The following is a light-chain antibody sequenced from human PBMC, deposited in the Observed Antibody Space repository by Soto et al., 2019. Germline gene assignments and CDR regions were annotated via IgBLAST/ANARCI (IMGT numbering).Light chain of an antibody. CDR3: QQHNGWPLT. V-gene: IGKV3-15*01. J-gene: IGKJ4*01. Sequence: EIVMTQSPATLSVAPGERATLSCRASQSISNNLAWYQQKPGQAPRLLIFGASTRATGIPARFSGSGSGTEFTITIRSLQSEDSAVYYCQQHNGWPLTFGGGTKVEIK. CDR2: GAS. CDR1: QSISNN.